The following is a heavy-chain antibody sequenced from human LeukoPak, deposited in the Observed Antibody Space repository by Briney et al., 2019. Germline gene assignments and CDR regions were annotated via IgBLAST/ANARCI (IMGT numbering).Heavy chain of an antibody. Sequence: GASVKVSCKASGGTFSSYAISWVRQAPGQGLEWMGRIIPILGIANYAQKFQGRVTITADKSTSTAYMELSSLRSEDTAVYYCARDPDYDILTGYYKADYYYYYGMDVWGQGTTVTVSS. J-gene: IGHJ6*02. D-gene: IGHD3-9*01. CDR1: GGTFSSYA. V-gene: IGHV1-69*04. CDR2: IIPILGIA. CDR3: ARDPDYDILTGYYKADYYYYYGMDV.